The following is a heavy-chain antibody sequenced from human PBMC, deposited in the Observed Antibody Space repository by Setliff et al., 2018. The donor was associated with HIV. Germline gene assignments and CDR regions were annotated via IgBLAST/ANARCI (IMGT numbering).Heavy chain of an antibody. CDR3: ARVLHCGGDCYTDAFDI. Sequence: ASVKVSCKASGYTFTGFYMHWVRQAPGQGLEWMGRINPNSGDTNYAQKFQGRVTMTRDTSISTAYMELSSLRSDDTAVYYCARVLHCGGDCYTDAFDIWGQGTMVTVSS. V-gene: IGHV1-2*06. J-gene: IGHJ3*02. D-gene: IGHD2-21*01. CDR2: INPNSGDT. CDR1: GYTFTGFY.